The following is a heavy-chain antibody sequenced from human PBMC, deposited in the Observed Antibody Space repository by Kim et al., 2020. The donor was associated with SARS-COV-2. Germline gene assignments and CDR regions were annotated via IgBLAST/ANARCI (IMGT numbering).Heavy chain of an antibody. Sequence: GGSLRLSCAASGFTFSSYWMHWVRQAPGKGLVWVSRINSDGSSTSYADSVKGRFTISRDNAKNTLYLQMNSLRAEDTAVYYCARGRRIINWFDPWGQGTLGTVSS. CDR2: INSDGSST. CDR3: ARGRRIINWFDP. D-gene: IGHD3-10*01. CDR1: GFTFSSYW. V-gene: IGHV3-74*01. J-gene: IGHJ5*02.